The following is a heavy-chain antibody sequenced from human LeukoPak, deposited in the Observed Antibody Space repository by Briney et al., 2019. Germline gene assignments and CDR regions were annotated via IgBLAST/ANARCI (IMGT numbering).Heavy chain of an antibody. CDR2: MYSGGTT. CDR1: GFTVSSSY. V-gene: IGHV3-66*01. CDR3: ARDRRDGYCLGH. J-gene: IGHJ4*02. Sequence: GGSLRLSCTGSGFTVSSSYMSWVRQTPGKGLEWVSVMYSGGTTYYADSVKGRFTISRDSSKNTVNLQMNSLRAEDTAVYYCARDRRDGYCLGHSGQGTLVTVSS. D-gene: IGHD5-24*01.